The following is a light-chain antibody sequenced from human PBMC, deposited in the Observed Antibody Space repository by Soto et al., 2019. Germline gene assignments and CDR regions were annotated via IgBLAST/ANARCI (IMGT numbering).Light chain of an antibody. CDR1: QSVSSSY. CDR2: GAS. Sequence: EIVLTQSPGTLSLSPGERATLSCSASQSVSSSYLAWYQQKPGQAPRPLIYGASSRAIGIPDRFSGSGSGTDFTLTITRLAPEDFSVYYCQQYGSSPWTFGQGTKVEIK. CDR3: QQYGSSPWT. V-gene: IGKV3-20*01. J-gene: IGKJ1*01.